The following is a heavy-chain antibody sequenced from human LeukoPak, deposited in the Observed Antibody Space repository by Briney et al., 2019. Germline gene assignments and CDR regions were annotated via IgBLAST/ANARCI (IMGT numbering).Heavy chain of an antibody. CDR2: IYYSGST. V-gene: IGHV4-39*06. D-gene: IGHD5-12*01. CDR3: ARDTRGYEGYYMDV. Sequence: SETLSLTCTVSGGSISSSSYYWGWIRQPPGKGLEWIGSIYYSGSTYYNPSLKGRVTISVDTSKNQFTLKLSSVTAADTAVYYCARDTRGYEGYYMDVWGKGTTVTVSS. J-gene: IGHJ6*03. CDR1: GGSISSSSYY.